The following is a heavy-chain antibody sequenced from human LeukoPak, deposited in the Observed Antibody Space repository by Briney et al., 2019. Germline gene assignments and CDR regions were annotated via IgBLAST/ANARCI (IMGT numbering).Heavy chain of an antibody. J-gene: IGHJ4*02. V-gene: IGHV4-39*01. D-gene: IGHD3/OR15-3a*01. CDR2: IYYSGNT. CDR3: ARQTGSGLFILP. CDR1: GGSISSSSYY. Sequence: SETLSLTCTVSGGSISSSSYYWGWIRQPPGKGLEWIGSIYYSGNTYYNASLKSQFSISIDTSKNQFSLRLTSVTAADTAVYYCARQTGSGLFILPGGQGTLVTVSS.